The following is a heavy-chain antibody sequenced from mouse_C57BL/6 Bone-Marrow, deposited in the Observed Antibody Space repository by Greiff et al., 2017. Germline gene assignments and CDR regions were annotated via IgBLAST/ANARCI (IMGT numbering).Heavy chain of an antibody. D-gene: IGHD1-1*01. CDR3: ARDRDYYGEDYFDY. CDR1: GFTFSSYA. V-gene: IGHV5-4*01. J-gene: IGHJ2*01. CDR2: ISDGGSYT. Sequence: EVQLVESGGGLVKPGGSLKLSCAASGFTFSSYAMSWVRQTPEKRLEWVATISDGGSYTYYPDNVKGRFTISRDNAKNNLYLQMSHLKSEDTAMYYCARDRDYYGEDYFDYWGQGTTLTVSS.